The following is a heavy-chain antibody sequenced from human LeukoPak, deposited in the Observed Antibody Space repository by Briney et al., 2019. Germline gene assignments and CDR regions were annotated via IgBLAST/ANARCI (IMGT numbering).Heavy chain of an antibody. Sequence: PGGCLRLSCAASGFTFNSYWMNWVRQAPGKGLEWVANIKQDGSEKYYVDSVKGRFTISRDNAKNSLYLQMNSLRAEDTAVYYCARDRAHTAMVQVVYPENYYYYGMDVWGQGTTVTVSS. CDR3: ARDRAHTAMVQVVYPENYYYYGMDV. D-gene: IGHD5-18*01. CDR2: IKQDGSEK. J-gene: IGHJ6*02. V-gene: IGHV3-7*01. CDR1: GFTFNSYW.